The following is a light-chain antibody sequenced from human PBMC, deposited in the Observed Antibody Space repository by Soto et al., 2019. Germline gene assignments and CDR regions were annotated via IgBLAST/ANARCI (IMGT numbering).Light chain of an antibody. Sequence: QSVLTQPPSASGTPVQRVTISCSGSSSNIGSNTVNWYQQLPGTAPKLLIYSNNQRPSGFPDRFSGSKSGTSASLAISGLQSEDEADYYCAAWDDSLNGVVFGGGTKLTVL. CDR3: AAWDDSLNGVV. J-gene: IGLJ2*01. V-gene: IGLV1-44*01. CDR1: SSNIGSNT. CDR2: SNN.